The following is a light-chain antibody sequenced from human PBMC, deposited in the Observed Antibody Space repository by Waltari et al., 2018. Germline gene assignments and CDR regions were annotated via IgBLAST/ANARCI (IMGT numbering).Light chain of an antibody. CDR2: WAS. CDR3: QQYYGAPLT. Sequence: DIVMTQSPDSLAVSLGQRATSNCKSSQSLFPSSTNKNYLAWFQQKPGQPPRLLIFWASNREAGVPDRFSGSGSGTDFTLTISSLQAEDVAVYYCQQYYGAPLTFGGGTKVEIK. V-gene: IGKV4-1*01. J-gene: IGKJ4*01. CDR1: QSLFPSSTNKNY.